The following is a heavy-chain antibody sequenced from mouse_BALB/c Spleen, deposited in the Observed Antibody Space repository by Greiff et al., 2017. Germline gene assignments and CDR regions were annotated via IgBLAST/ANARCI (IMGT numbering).Heavy chain of an antibody. D-gene: IGHD2-1*01. J-gene: IGHJ4*01. CDR2: ISSGGSYT. CDR1: GFTFSSYA. Sequence: EVQGVESGGGLVKPGGSLKLSCAASGFTFSSYAMSWVRQTPEKRLEWVATISSGGSYTYYPDSVKGRFTISRDNAKNTLYLQMSSLRSEDTAMYYCARLYGNGAMDYWGQGTSVTVAS. V-gene: IGHV5-9-3*01. CDR3: ARLYGNGAMDY.